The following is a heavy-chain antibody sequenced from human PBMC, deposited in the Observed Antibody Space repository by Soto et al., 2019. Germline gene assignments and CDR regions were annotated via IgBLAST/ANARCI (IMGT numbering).Heavy chain of an antibody. V-gene: IGHV3-33*01. CDR1: GFTFSNYG. Sequence: QVQVVESGGGVVQPGGPLTLSCAASGFTFSNYGMHWVRQAPGKGLEWVAVIWVDGSNKHYVDSVKGRFTISRDNSKNTLYLQMNSLRAEDTGVYYCARDAGARVYYYGVDVWGHGTTVTVSS. J-gene: IGHJ6*02. CDR3: ARDAGARVYYYGVDV. D-gene: IGHD1-26*01. CDR2: IWVDGSNK.